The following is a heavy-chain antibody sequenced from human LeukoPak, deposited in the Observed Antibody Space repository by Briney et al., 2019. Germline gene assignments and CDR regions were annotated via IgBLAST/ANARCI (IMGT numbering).Heavy chain of an antibody. CDR1: GGSISTYY. CDR3: VRAGSWELLYFDY. J-gene: IGHJ4*02. CDR2: IHYSGST. D-gene: IGHD1-26*01. Sequence: SETLSLTCTVSGGSISTYYWSWIRQPPGKGLEWIGFIHYSGSTNYSPSLKSRVTISVDTSKNQFSLKLGSVTAADTAMYYCVRAGSWELLYFDYWGQGTLVTVSS. V-gene: IGHV4-59*01.